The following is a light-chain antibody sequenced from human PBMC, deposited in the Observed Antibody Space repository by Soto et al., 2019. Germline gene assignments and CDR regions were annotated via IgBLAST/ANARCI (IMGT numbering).Light chain of an antibody. J-gene: IGKJ5*01. Sequence: DIPMTQSPPSLSASVGDRVTITCRASQGIGNSLAWYQQKPGTVPQLLIYSASTLQSGVPSRFSGSGSGTDFTLTISSLQPEDVAAYYCQKYNTVPATFGQGTRLEIK. CDR3: QKYNTVPAT. CDR2: SAS. V-gene: IGKV1-27*01. CDR1: QGIGNS.